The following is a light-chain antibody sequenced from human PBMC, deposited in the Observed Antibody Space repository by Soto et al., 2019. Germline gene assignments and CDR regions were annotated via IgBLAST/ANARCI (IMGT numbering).Light chain of an antibody. CDR2: AAS. J-gene: IGKJ4*01. CDR3: QQYGSSPLT. V-gene: IGKV3-20*01. Sequence: EIVMTQSPATLSVSPGERATLSCRASQSVSSNLAWYQQKPGQAPRLLIYAASSRAIGIPDRFSGSGSGTDFTLTISRLEPEDFAVYYCQQYGSSPLTFGGGTKVDIK. CDR1: QSVSSN.